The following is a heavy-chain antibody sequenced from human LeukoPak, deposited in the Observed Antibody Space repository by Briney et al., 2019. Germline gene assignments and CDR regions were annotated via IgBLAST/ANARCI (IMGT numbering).Heavy chain of an antibody. Sequence: PGGSLRLSCAASGFTFSSYAMSWVRQAPGKGLEWVSAISGSGGSTYYADSVKGWFTISRDNSKNTLYLQMNSLRAEDTAVYYCAKGFSGYSSGWYSYWGQGTLVTVSS. CDR1: GFTFSSYA. J-gene: IGHJ4*02. V-gene: IGHV3-23*01. CDR2: ISGSGGST. CDR3: AKGFSGYSSGWYSY. D-gene: IGHD6-19*01.